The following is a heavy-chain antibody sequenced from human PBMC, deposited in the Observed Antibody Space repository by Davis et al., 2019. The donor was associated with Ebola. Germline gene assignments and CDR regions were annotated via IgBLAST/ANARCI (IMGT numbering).Heavy chain of an antibody. V-gene: IGHV1-2*04. D-gene: IGHD5-18*01. J-gene: IGHJ6*02. CDR1: GYTFTGYY. CDR3: AREQIQLYGMDV. CDR2: INPNSGGT. Sequence: ASVKVSCKASGYTFTGYYMHWVRQAPGQGLEWMGWINPNSGGTNYAQKFQGWVTMTRDTSISTAYMELSRLRSDDTAVYYCAREQIQLYGMDVWGQGTTVTVSS.